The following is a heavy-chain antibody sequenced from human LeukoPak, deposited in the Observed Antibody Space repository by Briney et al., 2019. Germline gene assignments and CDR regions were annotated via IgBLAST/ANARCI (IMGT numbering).Heavy chain of an antibody. Sequence: GGSLRLSCAASGFTFSSYGMHWVRQAPGKGLEWVAVTSYDGSNKYYADSVKGRFTISRDNSKNTLYLQMNSLRAEDTAVYYCAKDLRGDYGEFDYWGQGTLVTVSS. J-gene: IGHJ4*02. CDR2: TSYDGSNK. CDR3: AKDLRGDYGEFDY. CDR1: GFTFSSYG. V-gene: IGHV3-30*18. D-gene: IGHD4-17*01.